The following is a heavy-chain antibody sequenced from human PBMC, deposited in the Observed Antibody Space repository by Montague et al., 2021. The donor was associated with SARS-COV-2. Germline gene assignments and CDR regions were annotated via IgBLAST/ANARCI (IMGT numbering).Heavy chain of an antibody. V-gene: IGHV4-34*01. J-gene: IGHJ4*02. CDR2: INHSGST. Sequence: SEILSLTCAVYGGSFSGYYWSWIRQPPGKGLEWIGEINHSGSTNYNPSPKSRVTISVDTSKNQFSLKLSSVTAADTAVYYCARGHYSSSWYGIRYYFDYWGQGTLVTVSS. D-gene: IGHD6-13*01. CDR1: GGSFSGYY. CDR3: ARGHYSSSWYGIRYYFDY.